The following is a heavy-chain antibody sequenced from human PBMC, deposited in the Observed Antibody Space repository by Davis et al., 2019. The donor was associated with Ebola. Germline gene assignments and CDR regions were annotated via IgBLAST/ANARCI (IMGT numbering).Heavy chain of an antibody. CDR1: GFTFRAYS. CDR2: ISDSSTTI. J-gene: IGHJ4*02. Sequence: GESLKISCAASGFTFRAYSMNWVRQAPGKGLEWVSYISDSSTTIYYADSVKGRFTISRDNAKNSLYLQMNSLRDEDTAVYYCATGRNWDFDYWGQGTLVTVSS. V-gene: IGHV3-48*02. CDR3: ATGRNWDFDY. D-gene: IGHD7-27*01.